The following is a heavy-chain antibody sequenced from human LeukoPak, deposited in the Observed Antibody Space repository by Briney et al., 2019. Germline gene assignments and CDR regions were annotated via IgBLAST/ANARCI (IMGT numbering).Heavy chain of an antibody. D-gene: IGHD3-10*01. CDR2: ISGSGGST. CDR3: AKDLNSITMVRGVIITPYVFDY. CDR1: GFTFSSYA. Sequence: PGGSLRLSCAASGFTFSSYAMSWVRQAPGKGLERVSAISGSGGSTYYADSVKGRFTISRDNSKNTLYLQMNSLRAEDTAVYYCAKDLNSITMVRGVIITPYVFDYWGQGTLVTVSS. J-gene: IGHJ4*02. V-gene: IGHV3-23*01.